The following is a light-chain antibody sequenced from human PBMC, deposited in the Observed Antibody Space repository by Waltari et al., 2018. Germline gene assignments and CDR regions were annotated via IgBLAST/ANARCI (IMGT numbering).Light chain of an antibody. Sequence: QSALTQPPSASGSPGQSVTISCTGTSSDIGGYNYVPWYRQHPGKGPKLLIYEVSKRPSGVPNRFSGPKSGNTASLTVSGLQAEDEADYYCSSYAGSNNLVFGTGTKVTVL. J-gene: IGLJ1*01. V-gene: IGLV2-8*01. CDR2: EVS. CDR3: SSYAGSNNLV. CDR1: SSDIGGYNY.